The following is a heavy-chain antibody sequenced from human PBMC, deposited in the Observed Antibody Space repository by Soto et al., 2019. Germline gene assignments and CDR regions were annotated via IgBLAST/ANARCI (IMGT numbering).Heavy chain of an antibody. CDR1: GFTFSSYA. J-gene: IGHJ4*02. CDR3: AKDRYCSGGSCYFDY. D-gene: IGHD2-15*01. CDR2: ISGSGGST. Sequence: EVQLLESGGGLVQPGGSLRLSCAASGFTFSSYAMSWVRQAPGKGLEWVSAISGSGGSTYYAASVKGRFTISRDNSKNTLYLQMNSLRAEDTAVYYCAKDRYCSGGSCYFDYWGQGTLVTVSS. V-gene: IGHV3-23*01.